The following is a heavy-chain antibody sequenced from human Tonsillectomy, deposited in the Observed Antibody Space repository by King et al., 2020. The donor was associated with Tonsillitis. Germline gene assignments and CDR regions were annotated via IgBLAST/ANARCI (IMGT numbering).Heavy chain of an antibody. CDR2: ISSSSSTI. J-gene: IGHJ4*02. D-gene: IGHD5-18*01. CDR3: ARKGASRRYSYGTSFDY. Sequence: VQLVESGGGLVQPGGSLRLSCAASGFTFSSYSMNWVRQAPGKGLEWVSYISSSSSTIYYADSVKGRFTISRDNAKNSLYLQMNSLRDEDTAVYYCARKGASRRYSYGTSFDYWGQGTLVTVSS. CDR1: GFTFSSYS. V-gene: IGHV3-48*02.